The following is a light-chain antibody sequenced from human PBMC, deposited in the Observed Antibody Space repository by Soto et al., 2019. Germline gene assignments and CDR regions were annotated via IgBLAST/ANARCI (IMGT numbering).Light chain of an antibody. CDR2: DDS. CDR1: NIGSKS. J-gene: IGLJ2*01. CDR3: QVWDSSSDPVV. Sequence: SYELTQPPSVSVAPGQTARITCGGNNIGSKSVHWYQQKPGQAPVLVVYDDSDRPSGMPERFSGSNSGSTATLTISRVEAGDEADYYCQVWDSSSDPVVFGGGTQLTVL. V-gene: IGLV3-21*02.